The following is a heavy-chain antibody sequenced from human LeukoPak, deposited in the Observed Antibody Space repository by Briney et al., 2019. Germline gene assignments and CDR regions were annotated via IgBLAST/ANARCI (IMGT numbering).Heavy chain of an antibody. D-gene: IGHD3-22*01. V-gene: IGHV1-18*01. CDR1: GYTFTSYG. Sequence: ASVKVSCKASGYTFTSYGISWVRQAPGQGLEWMGWISAYNGNTNYAQKFQGRVTITADESTSTAYMELSSLRSEDTAVYYCARDLGYYDSSGYYSYDAFDIWGQGTMVTVSS. CDR2: ISAYNGNT. J-gene: IGHJ3*02. CDR3: ARDLGYYDSSGYYSYDAFDI.